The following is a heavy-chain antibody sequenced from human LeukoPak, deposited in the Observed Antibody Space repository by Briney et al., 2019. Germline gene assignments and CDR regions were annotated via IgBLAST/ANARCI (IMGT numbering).Heavy chain of an antibody. D-gene: IGHD3-10*01. CDR3: VRDLVRGVHPVFYFDL. Sequence: GGSLRLSCAASGFPFSDYSMNWVRQAPGKGLEWVSSISSSGDYIYSADSVKGRFTISRDNAKNSLYLQMTNLSAEDTAVYFCVRDLVRGVHPVFYFDLWGRGTLVTLYS. CDR1: GFPFSDYS. V-gene: IGHV3-21*01. CDR2: ISSSGDYI. J-gene: IGHJ2*01.